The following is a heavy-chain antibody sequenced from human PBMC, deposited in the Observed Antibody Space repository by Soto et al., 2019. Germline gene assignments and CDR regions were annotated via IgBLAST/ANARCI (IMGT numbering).Heavy chain of an antibody. V-gene: IGHV3-33*01. J-gene: IGHJ4*02. D-gene: IGHD4-17*01. CDR3: ARADYGDNEVDY. CDR2: IWYDGSNK. Sequence: VQLVESGGGVVQPGRSLRLSCAASGFTFSSYGMHWVRQAPGKGLEWVAVIWYDGSNKYYADSVKGRFTISRDNSKNTLYLQMNSLRAEDTAVYYCARADYGDNEVDYWGQGTLVTVSS. CDR1: GFTFSSYG.